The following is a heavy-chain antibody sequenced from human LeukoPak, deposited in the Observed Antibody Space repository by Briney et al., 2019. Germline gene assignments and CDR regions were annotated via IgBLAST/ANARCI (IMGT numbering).Heavy chain of an antibody. J-gene: IGHJ4*02. Sequence: SQTLSLTCIVSGGSISRGSYYWNWIPQPAGKGLEWMGRIYNSGTTNYNPSLNSRVTISTDMSKNQISLKLSSVTAADTAVYYCARQTFGVLYFDSWGQGTLVVVSS. V-gene: IGHV4-61*02. CDR3: ARQTFGVLYFDS. D-gene: IGHD3-10*01. CDR2: IYNSGTT. CDR1: GGSISRGSYY.